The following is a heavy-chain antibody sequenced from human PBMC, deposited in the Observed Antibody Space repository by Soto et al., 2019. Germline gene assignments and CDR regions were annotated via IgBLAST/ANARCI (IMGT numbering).Heavy chain of an antibody. D-gene: IGHD4-17*01. CDR1: GFTFTNYA. J-gene: IGHJ4*02. Sequence: PGGSLRLSCAASGFTFTNYAMSWVRQAPGKGLEWVSAISSSGDWTYYADSVKGRFTISRDNSKNTLSLQMISLRAEDTAVYYCAADVGGYIYGLARHWGPGTLVTVSS. CDR2: ISSSGDWT. CDR3: AADVGGYIYGLARH. V-gene: IGHV3-23*01.